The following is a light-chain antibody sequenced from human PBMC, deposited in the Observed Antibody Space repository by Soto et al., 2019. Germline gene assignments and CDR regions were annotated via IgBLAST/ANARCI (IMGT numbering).Light chain of an antibody. CDR1: QSVGSS. J-gene: IGKJ5*01. CDR2: DAS. Sequence: EIVLTQSPATLSVSPGERATLSCRASQSVGSSLAWYQQRPGQIPRLLIYDASTRATGIPARFSGSGSGTEFTLTISSLQSEDFAVYYCQQYNDWPITFGQGTRLEIK. CDR3: QQYNDWPIT. V-gene: IGKV3-15*01.